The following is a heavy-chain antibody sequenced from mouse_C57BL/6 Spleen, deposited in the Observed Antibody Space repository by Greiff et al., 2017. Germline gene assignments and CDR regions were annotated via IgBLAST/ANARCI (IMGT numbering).Heavy chain of an antibody. V-gene: IGHV1-50*01. Sequence: QVHVKQSGAELVKPGASVKLSCKASGYTFTSYWMQWVKQRPGQGLEWIGEIDPSDSYTNYNQKFKGKATLTVDTSSSTAYMQLSSLTSEDSAVYYCARRDDGYWYFDVWGTGTTVTVSS. CDR2: IDPSDSYT. CDR1: GYTFTSYW. CDR3: ARRDDGYWYFDV. D-gene: IGHD2-3*01. J-gene: IGHJ1*03.